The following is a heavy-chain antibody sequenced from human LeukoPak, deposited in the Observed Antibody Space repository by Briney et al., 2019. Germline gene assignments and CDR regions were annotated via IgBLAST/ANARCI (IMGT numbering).Heavy chain of an antibody. V-gene: IGHV3-21*01. CDR3: ARAGNEYYFDY. CDR1: GFTFSSYS. Sequence: GGSLRLSCAASGFTFSSYSMNWVRQAPGKGLEWVSSISSSSSYIYYADSVKGRFTISRDNAKSSLYLQMNSLRAEDTAVYYCARAGNEYYFDYWGQGTLVTVSS. CDR2: ISSSSSYI. D-gene: IGHD1-14*01. J-gene: IGHJ4*02.